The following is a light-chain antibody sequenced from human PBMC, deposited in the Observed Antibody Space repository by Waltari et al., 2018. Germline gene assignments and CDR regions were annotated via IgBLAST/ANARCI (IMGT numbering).Light chain of an antibody. J-gene: IGKJ2*01. V-gene: IGKV4-1*01. Sequence: DIVMTQSPDSLAVSLGERATINCRSSQTILYTSNNKNCLAWFQQKPGQPPKLILYWASTRASVVPDRFSGSWSGTEFALILSSLQTEDVGVYYGQQYFGLPDTFGQWTKVEIK. CDR2: WAS. CDR1: QTILYTSNNKNC. CDR3: QQYFGLPDT.